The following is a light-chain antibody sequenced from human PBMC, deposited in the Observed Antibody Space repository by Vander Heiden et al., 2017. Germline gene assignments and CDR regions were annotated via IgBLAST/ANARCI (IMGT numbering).Light chain of an antibody. CDR2: SNN. Sequence: QSVLTQPPSASGTAGQRATISFSGSSSHFGSNTVNWDKQIPGTAPKLLIYSNNQRPAGVPDRFSGAKSGTSASLAISGLRAEDDADYYCAAWEDSLNGRVFGGGTKLTVL. V-gene: IGLV1-44*01. CDR1: SSHFGSNT. CDR3: AAWEDSLNGRV. J-gene: IGLJ3*02.